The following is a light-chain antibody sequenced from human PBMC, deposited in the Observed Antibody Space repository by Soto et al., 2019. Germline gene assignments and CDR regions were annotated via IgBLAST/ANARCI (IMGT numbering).Light chain of an antibody. Sequence: DSVMTQSPDSLAVSLGERATINGKSSQSVLYSSNNKNYLAWYQQKAGQPPNLIIYWASTRKSGVPDRFSGSGSGTDFTLTISSLQAEDVAVYYCHQYYTTPWTFGQGTRVELK. CDR3: HQYYTTPWT. CDR1: QSVLYSSNNKNY. CDR2: WAS. V-gene: IGKV4-1*01. J-gene: IGKJ1*01.